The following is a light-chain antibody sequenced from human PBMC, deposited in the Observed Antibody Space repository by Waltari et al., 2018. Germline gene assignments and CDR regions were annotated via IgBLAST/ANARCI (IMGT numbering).Light chain of an antibody. J-gene: IGLJ3*02. CDR2: DVR. V-gene: IGLV2-14*03. CDR3: SSSTSSTTRV. CDR1: SSDVGAYNY. Sequence: QSALTQPASVSVSPGQSITISCTGTSSDVGAYNYVSWYQQHPGKTPKLIIYDVRIRPSGVSNRFSGSKSGNTASLTISGLQADDEADYYCSSSTSSTTRVFGGGTRLTVL.